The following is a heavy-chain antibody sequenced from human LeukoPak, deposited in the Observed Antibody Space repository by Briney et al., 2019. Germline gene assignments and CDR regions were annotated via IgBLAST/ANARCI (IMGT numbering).Heavy chain of an antibody. CDR1: GFTFSSYA. CDR2: VSGSGGST. Sequence: GGSLRLSCAASGFTFSSYAMSWVRQAPGEGMEWVSGVSGSGGSTYYADSVKGRFTISRDNSKNTLYLQMNSLRAEDTAVYYCAKDLDIAATITGNWGQGTLVTVSS. J-gene: IGHJ4*02. V-gene: IGHV3-23*01. CDR3: AKDLDIAATITGN. D-gene: IGHD5-12*01.